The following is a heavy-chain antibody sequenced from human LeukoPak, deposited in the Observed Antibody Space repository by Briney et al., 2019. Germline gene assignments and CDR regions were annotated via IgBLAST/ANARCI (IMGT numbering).Heavy chain of an antibody. V-gene: IGHV3-23*01. Sequence: GGSLRLSCAASGFXFSSYAMNWVRQAPGKGLEWVSGISGSGGSTYYADSVKGRFTISRDNSKNTLYLQMNSLRAEDSAVYYCAKRGGYETMAAFDYWGQGTLVTVSS. CDR1: GFXFSSYA. CDR3: AKRGGYETMAAFDY. J-gene: IGHJ4*02. CDR2: ISGSGGST. D-gene: IGHD3-16*01.